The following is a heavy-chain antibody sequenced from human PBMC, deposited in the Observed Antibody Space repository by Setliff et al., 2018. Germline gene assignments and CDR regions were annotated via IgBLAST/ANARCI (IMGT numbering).Heavy chain of an antibody. Sequence: GASVKVSCKVSGYRLIEVSMHWVRQAPGKGLEWMGWMNPNSGNTGYAQKFQGRVTMTRNTSISTAYMDLSSLRFEDTAVYYCARAQSWSGGPYYFDNWGQGTLVTVSS. CDR3: ARAQSWSGGPYYFDN. J-gene: IGHJ4*02. D-gene: IGHD3-3*01. CDR1: GYRLIEVS. V-gene: IGHV1-8*01. CDR2: MNPNSGNT.